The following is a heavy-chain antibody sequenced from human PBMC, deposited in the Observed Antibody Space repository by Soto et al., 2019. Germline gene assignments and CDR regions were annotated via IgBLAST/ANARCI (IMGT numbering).Heavy chain of an antibody. V-gene: IGHV3-7*03. CDR2: MKQDGIEK. D-gene: IGHD3-10*01. Sequence: EVQLVESGGGLVQPGGSLRLSCAASGFTFSSYWMSWVRQAPGKGLEWVANMKQDGIEKYYVDSVKGRFTISRDNAKNSLYLQMHSLRAEDTAVYYCARNPPMTRGNGMDVWGQGTTVTGAS. J-gene: IGHJ6*02. CDR3: ARNPPMTRGNGMDV. CDR1: GFTFSSYW.